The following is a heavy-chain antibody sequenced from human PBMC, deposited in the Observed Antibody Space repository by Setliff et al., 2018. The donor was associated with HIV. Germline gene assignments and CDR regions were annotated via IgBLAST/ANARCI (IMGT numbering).Heavy chain of an antibody. Sequence: ASVKVSCKASGYTFTSYGISWVRQAPGQGLEWMGWISAYNGNTNYAQKLQGRVTMTTDTPTSTAYMELRSLRSDDTAVYYCARDTPLGSSSRVDYWGQGTLVTVSS. CDR3: ARDTPLGSSSRVDY. D-gene: IGHD6-6*01. V-gene: IGHV1-18*01. CDR2: ISAYNGNT. J-gene: IGHJ4*02. CDR1: GYTFTSYG.